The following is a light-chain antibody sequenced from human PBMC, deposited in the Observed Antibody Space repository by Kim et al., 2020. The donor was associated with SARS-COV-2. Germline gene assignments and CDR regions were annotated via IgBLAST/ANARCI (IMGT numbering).Light chain of an antibody. J-gene: IGLJ2*01. Sequence: SSELTQDPVVSVALGQTVRITCQGASLRNYYATWYQQKPGQAPLLVIYGKKNRPSGIPDRFSGSSSGSTASLTITGAQAEDEADYYCNSRDNSHYHVLFGGGTQLTVL. CDR1: SLRNYY. V-gene: IGLV3-19*01. CDR3: NSRDNSHYHVL. CDR2: GKK.